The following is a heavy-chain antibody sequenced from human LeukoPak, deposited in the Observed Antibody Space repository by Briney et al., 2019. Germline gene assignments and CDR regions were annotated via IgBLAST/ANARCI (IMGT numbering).Heavy chain of an antibody. J-gene: IGHJ5*02. CDR1: GGSISSSDYY. Sequence: PSETLSLTFTVSGGSISSSDYYWGWIRQPPGKGLEWIASIYYSGTTHYNPSHQSRVTMSVDTSKNQFSLKLSSVTAADTAVYYCARVNTQGVPSPWGQGILVTASS. CDR3: ARVNTQGVPSP. CDR2: IYYSGTT. D-gene: IGHD2-15*01. V-gene: IGHV4-39*01.